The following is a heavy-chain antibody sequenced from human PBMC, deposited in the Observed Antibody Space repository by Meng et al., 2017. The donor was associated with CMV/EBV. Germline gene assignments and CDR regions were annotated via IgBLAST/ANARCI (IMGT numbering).Heavy chain of an antibody. CDR1: GGSISSGGYY. Sequence: SETLSLTCTVSGGSISSGGYYWSWIRQHLGKGLEWIGYIYYSGSTYYNPSLKSRVTISVDTSKNQFSLKLSSVTAADTAVYYCARRPRDGGVDYWGQGTLVTVSS. D-gene: IGHD2-15*01. CDR2: IYYSGST. V-gene: IGHV4-31*03. CDR3: ARRPRDGGVDY. J-gene: IGHJ4*02.